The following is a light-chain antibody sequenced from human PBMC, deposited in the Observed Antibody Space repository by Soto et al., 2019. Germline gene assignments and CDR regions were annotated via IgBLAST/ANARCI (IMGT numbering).Light chain of an antibody. J-gene: IGLJ2*01. V-gene: IGLV2-23*03. CDR2: EGS. CDR3: CSYEGSSTFEV. CDR1: SSDGGTYNL. Sequence: QSVLTQPASVSGSPGQSITISCTGSSSDGGTYNLVSWYQQHPGKAPKLMIYEGSKRPSGVSNRFSGSKSGNTASLTISGLQAEDEADYYCCSYEGSSTFEVFGGGTKLTVL.